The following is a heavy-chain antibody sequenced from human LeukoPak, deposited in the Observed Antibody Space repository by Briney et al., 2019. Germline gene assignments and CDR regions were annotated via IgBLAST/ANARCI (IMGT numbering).Heavy chain of an antibody. CDR1: GYTFTGYY. CDR3: ARGHNSVY. CDR2: INPNSGGT. J-gene: IGHJ4*02. D-gene: IGHD5-24*01. V-gene: IGHV1-2*02. Sequence: ASLKVSCKASGYTFTGYYMHWVRQAPGQGLEWMGWINPNSGGTNYAQKFQGGVTPTRDTSISSAYRELRRLRSDDTAVYYCARGHNSVYWGQGTLVTVSS.